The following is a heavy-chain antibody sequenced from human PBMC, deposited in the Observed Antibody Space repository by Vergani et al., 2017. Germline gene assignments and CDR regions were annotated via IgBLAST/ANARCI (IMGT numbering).Heavy chain of an antibody. J-gene: IGHJ5*02. D-gene: IGHD1-1*01. CDR3: ARDRVRNWKRFDP. Sequence: QVQLQESGPGLVKPSQTLSLTCTVSGGSISSGGHYWSWIRQHPGKGLEWIGYIYYSGSTYYNPSLKSRVTISVDTSKNQFSLKLSSVTAADTAVYYCARDRVRNWKRFDPWGQGTLVTVSS. CDR1: GGSISSGGHY. V-gene: IGHV4-31*03. CDR2: IYYSGST.